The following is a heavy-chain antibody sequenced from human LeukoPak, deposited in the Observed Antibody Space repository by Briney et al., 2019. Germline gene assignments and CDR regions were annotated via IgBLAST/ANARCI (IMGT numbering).Heavy chain of an antibody. Sequence: PGGSLRLSCAASGFTFSNYAMSWVRQAPGQGLEWVSVISDSGSLTYYADSVKGRFTISRDNSKNTLYLQMNSLRAEDTAVYYCARGSYSGYDYWGQGTLVTVSS. D-gene: IGHD5-12*01. CDR3: ARGSYSGYDY. V-gene: IGHV3-23*01. J-gene: IGHJ4*02. CDR1: GFTFSNYA. CDR2: ISDSGSLT.